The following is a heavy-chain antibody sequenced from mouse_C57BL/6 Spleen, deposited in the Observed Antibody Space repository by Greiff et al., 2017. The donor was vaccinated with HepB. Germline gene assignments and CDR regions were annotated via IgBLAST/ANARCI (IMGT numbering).Heavy chain of an antibody. CDR1: GFTFSSYA. D-gene: IGHD2-5*01. CDR2: ISSGGDYI. Sequence: EVQRVESGEGLVKPGGSLKLSCAASGFTFSSYAMSWVRQTPEKRLEWVAYISSGGDYIYYADTVKGRFTISRDNARNTLYLQMSSLKSEDTAMYYCTRFYSNYEGFAYWGQGTLFTVSA. CDR3: TRFYSNYEGFAY. V-gene: IGHV5-9-1*02. J-gene: IGHJ3*01.